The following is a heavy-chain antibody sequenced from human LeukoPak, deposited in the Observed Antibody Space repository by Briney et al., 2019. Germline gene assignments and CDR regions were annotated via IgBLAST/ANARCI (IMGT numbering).Heavy chain of an antibody. D-gene: IGHD4-23*01. CDR2: ISSSGGST. CDR1: GFTFSSYA. Sequence: PGGSLRLSCAASGFTFSSYAMSWVRQAPGKGLEWVSAISSSGGSTYYADSVKGRFTISRDNSKNTLYLQMNSLRAEDTAVYYCAKEIYDYGGNYYGMDVWGQGTTVTVSS. V-gene: IGHV3-23*01. J-gene: IGHJ6*02. CDR3: AKEIYDYGGNYYGMDV.